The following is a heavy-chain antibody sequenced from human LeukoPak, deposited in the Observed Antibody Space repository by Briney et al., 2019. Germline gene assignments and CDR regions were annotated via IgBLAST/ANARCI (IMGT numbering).Heavy chain of an antibody. Sequence: PGGSLRLSYAASGFTFGSYGMNWVRQAPGKGLEWVSVISGSGGSTYYADSVKGRFTISRDNSKNTLYLQMNSLRAEGTAVYYCAKDSYMGSGASSSPPYYYYMDVWGKGTTVTVSS. CDR3: AKDSYMGSGASSSPPYYYYMDV. CDR2: ISGSGGST. CDR1: GFTFGSYG. D-gene: IGHD6-6*01. J-gene: IGHJ6*03. V-gene: IGHV3-23*01.